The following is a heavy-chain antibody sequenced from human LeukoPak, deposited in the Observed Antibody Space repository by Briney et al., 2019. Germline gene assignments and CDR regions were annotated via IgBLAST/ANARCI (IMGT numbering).Heavy chain of an antibody. CDR1: GFTFSSYS. D-gene: IGHD3-22*01. V-gene: IGHV3-21*01. CDR2: ISSSSSYI. Sequence: GGSLRLSCAASGFTFSSYSMNWVRQAPGKGLEWVSSISSSSSYIYYADSVKGRFTISRDNAKNSLYLQMNSLRAEDTAVYYCARIHYYDSSGYYESGGYYFDYWGQGTLVTVSS. CDR3: ARIHYYDSSGYYESGGYYFDY. J-gene: IGHJ4*02.